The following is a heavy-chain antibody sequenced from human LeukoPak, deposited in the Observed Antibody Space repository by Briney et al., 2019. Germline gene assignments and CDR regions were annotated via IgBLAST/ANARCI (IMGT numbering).Heavy chain of an antibody. D-gene: IGHD2-2*01. V-gene: IGHV4-30-2*01. CDR1: GGSISSGGYS. J-gene: IGHJ4*02. Sequence: SETLSLTCAVSGGSISSGGYSWSWIRQPPGKGLEWIGYIYHGGSTYYNPSLKSRVTISVDRSKNQFSLKLSSVTAADTAVYYCARASLRGVYFDYWGQGTLVTVSS. CDR2: IYHGGST. CDR3: ARASLRGVYFDY.